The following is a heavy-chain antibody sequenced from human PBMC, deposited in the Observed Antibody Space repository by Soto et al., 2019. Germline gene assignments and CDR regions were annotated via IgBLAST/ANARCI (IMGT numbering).Heavy chain of an antibody. J-gene: IGHJ6*02. CDR2: ISSGGSA. CDR3: TRGGGPHRRHQYSAMEV. Sequence: EVQLVESGGELIQPGGSLKLSCAASGVSVSINYMSWVRQAPGKGLKWVSVISSGGSALYAVSVKGRFTISRDNSKNTVFLQMNNLRTEDTGMYYCTRGGGPHRRHQYSAMEVWGQGTTVTVSS. D-gene: IGHD2-2*01. CDR1: GVSVSINY. V-gene: IGHV3-53*01.